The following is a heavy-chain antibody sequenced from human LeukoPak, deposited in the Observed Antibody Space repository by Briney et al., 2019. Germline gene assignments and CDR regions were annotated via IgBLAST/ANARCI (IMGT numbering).Heavy chain of an antibody. CDR3: ARGGIRRGVLLWFGESDY. CDR1: GYTFTSYG. V-gene: IGHV1-18*01. J-gene: IGHJ4*02. D-gene: IGHD3-10*01. CDR2: ISAYNGNT. Sequence: ASVKVSCKASGYTFTSYGISWVRQAPGQGLEWMGWISAYNGNTNYAQKLQGRVTMTTDTSTSTAYMELRSLRSDDTAVYYCARGGIRRGVLLWFGESDYWGQGTVVTVSS.